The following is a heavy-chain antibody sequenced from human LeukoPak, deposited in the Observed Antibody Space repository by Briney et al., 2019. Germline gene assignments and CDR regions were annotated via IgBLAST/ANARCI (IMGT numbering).Heavy chain of an antibody. CDR2: ITGNHGAT. V-gene: IGHV3-23*01. D-gene: IGHD4-17*01. CDR3: TQDPNGDYVGAFDP. Sequence: GGSLRLSCAASGFTFRSFAMTWLRQAPGKGLEWVSSITGNHGATYNIDSVKGRFTISRDNSQNTLYLQMNSLRAEDTAVYYCTQDPNGDYVGAFDPWGQGTLVTVSS. CDR1: GFTFRSFA. J-gene: IGHJ5*02.